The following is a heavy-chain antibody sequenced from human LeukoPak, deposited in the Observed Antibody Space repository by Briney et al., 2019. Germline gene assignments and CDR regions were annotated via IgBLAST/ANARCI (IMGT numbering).Heavy chain of an antibody. CDR1: GFTFSSYS. J-gene: IGHJ4*02. CDR2: ISSSSSYI. Sequence: GGSLRLSCAASGFTFSSYSMNWVRQAPGKGLEWVSSISSSSSYIYYADSVKGRFTISRDNAKNSLYLQMSSLRAEDTAVYYCAKNPYYYDSSGYPDYWGQGTLVTVSS. V-gene: IGHV3-21*01. D-gene: IGHD3-22*01. CDR3: AKNPYYYDSSGYPDY.